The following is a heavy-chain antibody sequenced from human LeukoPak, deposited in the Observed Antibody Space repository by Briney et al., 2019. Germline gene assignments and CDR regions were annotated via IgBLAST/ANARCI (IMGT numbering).Heavy chain of an antibody. V-gene: IGHV3-7*01. CDR1: GFTFSNNW. Sequence: GGSLRLSCAVFGFTFSNNWMTWVRQAPGKGLEWVAIIKKDASEKSYVDSVKGRFTISRDNAKNSLYLQMSSLRVEDTAVYYCARGPPYGSRSDYFDYWGQGTLVTVSS. CDR3: ARGPPYGSRSDYFDY. CDR2: IKKDASEK. J-gene: IGHJ4*02. D-gene: IGHD3-10*01.